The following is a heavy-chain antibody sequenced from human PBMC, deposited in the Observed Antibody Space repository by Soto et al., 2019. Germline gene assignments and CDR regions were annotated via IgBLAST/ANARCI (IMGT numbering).Heavy chain of an antibody. CDR3: ATYLSIVVVPAATHDAFDI. Sequence: EVQLLESGGGLVQPGGSLRLSCAASGFTFSSYAMSWVRQAPGTGLEWVSAISGSGGSIYYADSVKGRFTISRDNSKNTLYLQMNSLRAEDTAVYYCATYLSIVVVPAATHDAFDIWGQGTMVTVSS. D-gene: IGHD2-2*01. J-gene: IGHJ3*02. CDR1: GFTFSSYA. V-gene: IGHV3-23*01. CDR2: ISGSGGSI.